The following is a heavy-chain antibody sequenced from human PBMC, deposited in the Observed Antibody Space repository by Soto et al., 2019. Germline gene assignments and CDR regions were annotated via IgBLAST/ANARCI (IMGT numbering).Heavy chain of an antibody. Sequence: EVHLVESGGGLVQTGGSLRLSCAIFESTVSRDWMNWVRQAPGKGLEWVAHINQDGSEKYYVDSVKGRFTISRDNAKKSLYLQINILRPAETAMYYCSGGVGDAFWGQGTLVTVSS. CDR3: SGGVGDAF. J-gene: IGHJ4*02. CDR1: ESTVSRDW. CDR2: INQDGSEK. D-gene: IGHD1-26*01. V-gene: IGHV3-7*04.